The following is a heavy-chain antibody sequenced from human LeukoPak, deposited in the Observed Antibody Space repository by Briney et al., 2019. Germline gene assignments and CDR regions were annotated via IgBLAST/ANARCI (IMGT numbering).Heavy chain of an antibody. Sequence: PSEALSLTCTVSGGSISSYYWNWIRLPPGKGRRWIGYIYDSGTTDYNPSLKSRVTMSVDSSKNQFSLMLTSVTAADKAVYYCARSVVVTATLRYHYGMDVWGQGTTVTVSS. CDR2: IYDSGTT. CDR3: ARSVVVTATLRYHYGMDV. CDR1: GGSISSYY. D-gene: IGHD2-21*02. V-gene: IGHV4-59*01. J-gene: IGHJ6*02.